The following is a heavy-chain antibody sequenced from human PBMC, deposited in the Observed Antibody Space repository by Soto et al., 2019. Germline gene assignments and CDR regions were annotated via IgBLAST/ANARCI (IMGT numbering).Heavy chain of an antibody. CDR3: ATWSYSESVWHAFDI. Sequence: AGCLTSSCQAAGLSAPKASLNCVSQAAGKGLEWLGRIKSKSDDGTIKYAGPVTGRFSIPRDDSKNTLYLEMNSLTPEDTAIYYCATWSYSESVWHAFDIWGPGT. V-gene: IGHV3-15*01. D-gene: IGHD3-16*01. CDR1: GLSAPKAS. J-gene: IGHJ3*02. CDR2: IKSKSDDGTI.